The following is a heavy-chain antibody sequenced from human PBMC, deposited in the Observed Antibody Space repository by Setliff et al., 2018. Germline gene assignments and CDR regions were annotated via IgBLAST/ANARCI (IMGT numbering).Heavy chain of an antibody. CDR1: GGSISSSSHY. Sequence: PSETLSLTCTVSGGSISSSSHYWGWIRQPPGKGLERIGSIYYTGSTYYNPSLKSRVTMSVDTSKRQFSLKLGSATAADTAVYYCARDMGQPYYFESWGLGTLVTVSS. CDR2: IYYTGST. CDR3: ARDMGQPYYFES. J-gene: IGHJ4*02. D-gene: IGHD1-1*01. V-gene: IGHV4-39*07.